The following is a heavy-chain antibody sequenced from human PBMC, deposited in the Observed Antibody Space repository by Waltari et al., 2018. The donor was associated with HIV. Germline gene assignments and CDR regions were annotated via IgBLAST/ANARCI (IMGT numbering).Heavy chain of an antibody. CDR2: IWYDGSNK. D-gene: IGHD3-22*01. Sequence: QAQLVESGGGVVQPGRSLRLSCAAVGFTFSTYGMHWVRQAPGKGLEWVALIWYDGSNKYYADSVKGRFTIPRDKTKNTLYLQMNSLRAEDTAVYYCAREDYDSRTYRWFDPWGQGTLVTVSS. V-gene: IGHV3-33*01. CDR3: AREDYDSRTYRWFDP. CDR1: GFTFSTYG. J-gene: IGHJ5*02.